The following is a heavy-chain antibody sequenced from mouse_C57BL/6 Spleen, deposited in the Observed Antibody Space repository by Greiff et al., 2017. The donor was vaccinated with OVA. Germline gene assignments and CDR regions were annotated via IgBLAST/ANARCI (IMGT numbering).Heavy chain of an antibody. Sequence: VQLQQSGAELVKPGASVKLSCKASGYTFTSYWMQWVKQRPGQGLEWIGEIDPSDSYTNYNQKFKGKATLTVDTSSSTAYMQLSSLTSEDSAVYYCARGIYYGNYEVAYWGQGTLVTVSA. D-gene: IGHD2-1*01. V-gene: IGHV1-50*01. CDR2: IDPSDSYT. CDR1: GYTFTSYW. J-gene: IGHJ3*01. CDR3: ARGIYYGNYEVAY.